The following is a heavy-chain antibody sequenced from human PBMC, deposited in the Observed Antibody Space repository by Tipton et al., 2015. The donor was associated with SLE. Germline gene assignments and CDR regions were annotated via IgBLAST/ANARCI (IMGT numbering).Heavy chain of an antibody. CDR3: ARGYDDFDY. CDR1: GGSISSGGYY. Sequence: TLSLTCTVSGGSISSGGYYWSWIRQHPGKGLEWIGYIYYSGSTNYNPSLKSRVTISVDTSKNQFSLKLSSVTAAGMAGYYCARGYDDFDYWGQGTLVTVSS. CDR2: IYYSGST. V-gene: IGHV4-31*03. J-gene: IGHJ4*02. D-gene: IGHD5-12*01.